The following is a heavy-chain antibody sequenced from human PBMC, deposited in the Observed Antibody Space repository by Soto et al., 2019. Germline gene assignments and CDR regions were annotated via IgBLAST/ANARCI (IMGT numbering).Heavy chain of an antibody. J-gene: IGHJ4*02. CDR1: GGSISSYY. CDR3: ARGIGQQLPPLD. D-gene: IGHD2-2*01. CDR2: IYYTGSS. Sequence: SETLSLTCTVSGGSISSYYLSWIRQPPGKGLEWIGYIYYTGSSNYNPSLKSRVTISVDTSKNQFSLKLSSVTAADTAVYYCARGIGQQLPPLDWGQGTLVTVSS. V-gene: IGHV4-59*01.